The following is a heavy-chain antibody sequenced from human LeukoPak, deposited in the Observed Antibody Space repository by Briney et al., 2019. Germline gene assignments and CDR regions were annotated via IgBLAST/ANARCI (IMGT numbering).Heavy chain of an antibody. CDR2: ITSGVGIT. Sequence: GGSLRLPRAASGFTLSSYSMNWVRQAPGKGLEWVSIITSGVGITYYADSVKGRFTISRDNSRNTLYLQMNSLRAEDTAVYYCAKGDYYDLDYWAQGTLVTVSS. J-gene: IGHJ4*02. D-gene: IGHD3-22*01. V-gene: IGHV3-23*01. CDR3: AKGDYYDLDY. CDR1: GFTLSSYS.